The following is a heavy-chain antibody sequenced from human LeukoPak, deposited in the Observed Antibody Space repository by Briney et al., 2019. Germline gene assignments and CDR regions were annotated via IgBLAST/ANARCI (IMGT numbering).Heavy chain of an antibody. CDR1: GFTFSSYG. D-gene: IGHD4-17*01. CDR2: ISYDGSNK. V-gene: IGHV3-30*18. J-gene: IGHJ3*02. Sequence: GGSLRLSCAVSGFTFSSYGMHWVRQAPGKGLEWVAVISYDGSNKYYADSAKGRFTISRDNSKNTLYLQMNSLRAEDTAVYYCAKVTLYGDYPDAFDIWGQGTMVTVSS. CDR3: AKVTLYGDYPDAFDI.